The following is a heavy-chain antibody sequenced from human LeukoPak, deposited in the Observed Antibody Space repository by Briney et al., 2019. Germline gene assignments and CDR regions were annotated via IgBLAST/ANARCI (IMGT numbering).Heavy chain of an antibody. V-gene: IGHV5-51*01. Sequence: PGGSRQISGQGSGYSFTSYWSGGAGRLPGKGREGMGIIYTGDSDTTNSPSCQGQVTNSAGKSSSTAYRQWSSPKAAGTAMYYCARRAYYGSGSRSRMDVWGKGTTVTVSS. CDR1: GYSFTSYW. CDR3: ARRAYYGSGSRSRMDV. J-gene: IGHJ6*04. CDR2: IYTGDSDT. D-gene: IGHD3-10*01.